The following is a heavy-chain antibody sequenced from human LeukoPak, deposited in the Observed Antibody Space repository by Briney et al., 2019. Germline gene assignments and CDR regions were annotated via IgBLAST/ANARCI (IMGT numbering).Heavy chain of an antibody. J-gene: IGHJ4*02. CDR1: GFTFDDYA. D-gene: IGHD1-14*01. CDR3: ARRTRMFDY. CDR2: ISWNSGSI. V-gene: IGHV3-9*01. Sequence: GGSLRLSCAASGFTFDDYAMHWVRQAPGKGLEWVSGISWNSGSIGYADSVKGRFTISRDNAKNSLYLQMNSLRAEDTAVYYCARRTRMFDYWGQGTLVTVSS.